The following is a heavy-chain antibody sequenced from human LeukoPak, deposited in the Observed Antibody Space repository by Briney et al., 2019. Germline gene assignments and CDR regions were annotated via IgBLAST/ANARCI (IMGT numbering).Heavy chain of an antibody. CDR3: ARGDYSRYYDFWSGLNWFDP. D-gene: IGHD3-3*01. CDR1: GYTFTSYD. J-gene: IGHJ5*02. CDR2: MNPNSGNT. V-gene: IGHV1-8*01. Sequence: GASVKVSCKASGYTFTSYDINWVRQATGQGLEWMGWMNPNSGNTGYAQKFQGRVTMTRNTSISTAYMELSRLRSEETDVYYCARGDYSRYYDFWSGLNWFDPWGQGTLVTVSS.